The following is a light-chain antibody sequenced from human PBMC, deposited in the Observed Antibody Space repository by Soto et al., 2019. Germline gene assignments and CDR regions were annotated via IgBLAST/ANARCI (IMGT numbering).Light chain of an antibody. CDR1: SSNIGSAY. CDR3: AAWDDSVVV. Sequence: QSVLTQPPSASGTPGQTVTISGSGSSSNIGSAYIYWYQHLPGTAPKLLIYRNNQRPSGVPDRFSASKSGTSASLAISGLRSEDDADYYCAAWDDSVVVFGGGTKLTVL. CDR2: RNN. J-gene: IGLJ2*01. V-gene: IGLV1-47*01.